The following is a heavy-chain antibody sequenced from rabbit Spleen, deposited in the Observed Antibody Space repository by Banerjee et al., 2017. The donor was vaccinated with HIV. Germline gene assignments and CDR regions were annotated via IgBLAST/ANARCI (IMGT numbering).Heavy chain of an antibody. D-gene: IGHD1-1*01. J-gene: IGHJ4*01. CDR2: INAATGKP. Sequence: WIACINAATGKPVYATWAKGRFTISRTSSTTVTLRMTSLTAADTATYFCARDLVGVIGWNFYLWGPGTLVTVS. V-gene: IGHV1S40*01. CDR3: ARDLVGVIGWNFYL.